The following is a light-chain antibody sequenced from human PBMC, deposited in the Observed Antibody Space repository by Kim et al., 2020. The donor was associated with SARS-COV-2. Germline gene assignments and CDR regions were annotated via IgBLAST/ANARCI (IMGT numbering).Light chain of an antibody. V-gene: IGLV2-14*03. Sequence: QSLTISCTGTSSDVGGYNYVSWYQQHPGKAPKLMIYDVSNRPSGVSNRFSGSKSGNTASLTISGLQAEDEADYYCSSYTSSSTHYVFGTGTKVTVL. CDR1: SSDVGGYNY. CDR2: DVS. J-gene: IGLJ1*01. CDR3: SSYTSSSTHYV.